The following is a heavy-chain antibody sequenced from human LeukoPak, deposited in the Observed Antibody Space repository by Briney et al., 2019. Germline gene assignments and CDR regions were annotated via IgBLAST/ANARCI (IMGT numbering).Heavy chain of an antibody. D-gene: IGHD6-6*01. V-gene: IGHV4-4*07. CDR3: ARLTPTRGAARYSLSKKLDSTEDV. J-gene: IGHJ6*04. Sequence: PSETLSLTCTVSGGSISSYYWSWIRQPAGKGLEWIGRIYTSGSTNYNPSLKSRVTMSVDTSKNQFSLKLSSVTAADTAVYYCARLTPTRGAARYSLSKKLDSTEDVWGKGTTVTVSS. CDR1: GGSISSYY. CDR2: IYTSGST.